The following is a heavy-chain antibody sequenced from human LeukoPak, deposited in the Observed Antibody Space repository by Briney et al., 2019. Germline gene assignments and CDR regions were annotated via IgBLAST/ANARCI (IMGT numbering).Heavy chain of an antibody. CDR1: GGSISSSY. J-gene: IGHJ4*02. CDR3: ARLLRYCSIISCQVGFDS. V-gene: IGHV4-59*01. D-gene: IGHD2-2*01. CDR2: IYYSGNT. Sequence: SETLSPICTVSGGSISSSYSSWIRQPPGKGLEWIGHIYYSGNTNYNPSLKSRVTISVDTSKNQFFLKLSSVTAADTAVYYCARLLRYCSIISCQVGFDSWGQGTLVTVSS.